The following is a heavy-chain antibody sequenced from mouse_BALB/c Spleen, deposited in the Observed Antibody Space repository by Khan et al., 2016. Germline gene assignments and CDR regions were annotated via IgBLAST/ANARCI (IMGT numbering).Heavy chain of an antibody. CDR1: GYTFTDYA. Sequence: QVQLQQSGPELVRPGVSVKISCKGSGYTFTDYAMHWVKQNHAKSLEWIGVISTYYGNTNYNQKFKGKATMTVDKSSSTAYMELARLTSEDSAIYYCARGGNYFYYYAMAYWGQGTSVTVSS. CDR2: ISTYYGNT. CDR3: ARGGNYFYYYAMAY. D-gene: IGHD2-1*01. J-gene: IGHJ4*01. V-gene: IGHV1S137*01.